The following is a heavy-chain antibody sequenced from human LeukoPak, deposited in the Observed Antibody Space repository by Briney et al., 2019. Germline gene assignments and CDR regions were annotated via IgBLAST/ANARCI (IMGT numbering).Heavy chain of an antibody. D-gene: IGHD6-19*01. CDR1: GYTLTSNY. Sequence: ASVKVSCKASGYTLTSNYMHWVRQAPGQGLEWMGIINPSGGSTSYAQKFQGRVTMTRDTSTSTVYMELSSLRSEDTAVYYCARERWLVLGYWGPGTLVTVSS. V-gene: IGHV1-46*01. CDR3: ARERWLVLGY. CDR2: INPSGGST. J-gene: IGHJ4*02.